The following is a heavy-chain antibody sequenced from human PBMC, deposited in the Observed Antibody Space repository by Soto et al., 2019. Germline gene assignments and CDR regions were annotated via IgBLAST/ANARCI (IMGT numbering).Heavy chain of an antibody. V-gene: IGHV4-59*01. CDR1: GGSISSYY. Sequence: SETLSLTCTVSGGSISSYYWSWIRQPPGKGLEWIGYIYYSGSTNYNPSLKSRVTISVDTSKNQFSLKLSSVTAADTAVYYCARVNYDYIWGSLYFDYWGQGTLVTVSS. CDR2: IYYSGST. CDR3: ARVNYDYIWGSLYFDY. D-gene: IGHD3-16*01. J-gene: IGHJ4*02.